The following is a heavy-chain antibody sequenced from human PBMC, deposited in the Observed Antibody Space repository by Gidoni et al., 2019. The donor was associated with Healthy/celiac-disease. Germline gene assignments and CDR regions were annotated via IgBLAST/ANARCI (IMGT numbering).Heavy chain of an antibody. CDR3: ARGYSSSCDY. CDR1: GFTFSSYA. V-gene: IGHV3-23*01. CDR2: ISGSGGST. D-gene: IGHD6-6*01. J-gene: IGHJ4*02. Sequence: VQLLESGGGLVQPGGSLRRSCAAAGFTFSSYAMSWVRQAPGKGLEWVSAISGSGGSTYYADSVKGRFTISRDNSKNTLYLQMNSLRAEDTAVYYCARGYSSSCDYWGQGTLVTVSS.